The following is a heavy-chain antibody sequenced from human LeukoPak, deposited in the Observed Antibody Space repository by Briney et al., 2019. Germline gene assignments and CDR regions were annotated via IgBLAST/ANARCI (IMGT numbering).Heavy chain of an antibody. V-gene: IGHV3-23*01. CDR1: GFTFSSYA. CDR3: AKEGKGGPEPRKGGIAAAGTVDTRAWVNWFDP. Sequence: PGGSLRLSCAASGFTFSSYAMSWVRQAPGKGLEWVSAISGSGGSTYYADSVKGRFTISRDNSKNTLYLQMNSRRAEDTAVNYCAKEGKGGPEPRKGGIAAAGTVDTRAWVNWFDPWGQGTLVTVSS. CDR2: ISGSGGST. D-gene: IGHD6-13*01. J-gene: IGHJ5*02.